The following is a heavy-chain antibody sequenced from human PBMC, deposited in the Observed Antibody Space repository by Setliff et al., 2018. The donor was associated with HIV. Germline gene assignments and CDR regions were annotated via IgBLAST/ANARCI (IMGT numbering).Heavy chain of an antibody. Sequence: PSETLSLTCAVSDGSISSSNWWSWIRQPPGKGLEWIGYVDYSGDTEYNPSLQSRATISRDPSKSQVSLTLNSATAADTAVYYCTRGPGGTVPKPLEAFDVWGRGAVVTVSS. J-gene: IGHJ3*01. D-gene: IGHD1-7*01. CDR2: VDYSGDT. V-gene: IGHV4-61*01. CDR3: TRGPGGTVPKPLEAFDV. CDR1: DGSISSSNW.